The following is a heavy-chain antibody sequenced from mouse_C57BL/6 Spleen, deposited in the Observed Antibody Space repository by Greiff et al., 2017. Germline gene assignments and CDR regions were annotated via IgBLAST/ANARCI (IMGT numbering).Heavy chain of an antibody. D-gene: IGHD2-2*01. CDR2: IYPGSGST. CDR3: ARGDGYDVRNWYFDV. Sequence: QVQLQQPGAELVKPGASVKMSCKASGYTFTSYWITWVKQRPGQGLEWIGDIYPGSGSTNYNEKFKSKATLTVDTSSSTAYMQLSSLTSEDSAVYYCARGDGYDVRNWYFDVWGTGTTVTVSS. V-gene: IGHV1-55*01. CDR1: GYTFTSYW. J-gene: IGHJ1*03.